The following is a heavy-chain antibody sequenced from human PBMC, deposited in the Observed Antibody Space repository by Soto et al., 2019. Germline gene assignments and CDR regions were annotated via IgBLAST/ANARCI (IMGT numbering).Heavy chain of an antibody. CDR1: GGSISSGDYY. J-gene: IGHJ6*02. D-gene: IGHD3-10*01. V-gene: IGHV4-30-4*01. Sequence: KTSETLSLTCTVSGGSISSGDYYWSWIRQPPGKGLEWIGYIYYSGSTYYNPSLKSRVTISVDTSKNQFSLKLSSVTAADTAVYYCARVLRGWFGDGSMDVWGQGTTVTVSS. CDR3: ARVLRGWFGDGSMDV. CDR2: IYYSGST.